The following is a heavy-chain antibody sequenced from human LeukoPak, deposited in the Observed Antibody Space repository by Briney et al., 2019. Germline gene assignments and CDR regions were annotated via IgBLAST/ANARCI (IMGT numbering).Heavy chain of an antibody. CDR2: IYYSGST. Sequence: PSETLSLTCTVSGGPIRGLYWSWIRQPPGKGLEWIGYIYYSGSTNYNPSLKSRVTISVDTSKNQFSLKLSSATAADTAVYYCARISSSDVYFQHWGQGTLVTVSS. D-gene: IGHD6-13*01. CDR1: GGPIRGLY. V-gene: IGHV4-59*08. CDR3: ARISSSDVYFQH. J-gene: IGHJ1*01.